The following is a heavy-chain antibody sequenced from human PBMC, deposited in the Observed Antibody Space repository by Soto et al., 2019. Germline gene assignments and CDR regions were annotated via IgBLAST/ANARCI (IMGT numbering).Heavy chain of an antibody. CDR2: ISSSGSTI. J-gene: IGHJ4*02. D-gene: IGHD5-12*01. CDR3: ARDPPSMGGYDEWGLPLDY. V-gene: IGHV3-48*03. CDR1: GFTFSSYE. Sequence: PGGSLRLSCAASGFTFSSYEMNWVRQAPGKGLEWVSYISSSGSTIYYADSVKGRFTISRDNAKNSLYLQMNSLRAEDTAVYYCARDPPSMGGYDEWGLPLDYWGQGTQVTVSS.